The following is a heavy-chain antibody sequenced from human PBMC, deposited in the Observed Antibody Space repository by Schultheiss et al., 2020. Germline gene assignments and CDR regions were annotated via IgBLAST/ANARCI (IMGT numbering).Heavy chain of an antibody. D-gene: IGHD6-13*01. CDR1: GGSISSGGYY. J-gene: IGHJ6*02. CDR3: ARDRGAAAAKGRYGMDV. V-gene: IGHV4-31*03. CDR2: IYYSGST. Sequence: SQTLSLTCTVSGGSISSGGYYWSWIRQHPGKGLEWIGYIYYSGSTYYNPSLKSRVTISVDTSKNQFSLKLSSVTAADTAVYYCARDRGAAAAKGRYGMDVWGQGTTVTVSS.